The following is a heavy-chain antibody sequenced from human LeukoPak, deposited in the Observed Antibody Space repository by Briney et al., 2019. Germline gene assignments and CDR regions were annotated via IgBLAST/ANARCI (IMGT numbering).Heavy chain of an antibody. V-gene: IGHV5-51*01. J-gene: IGHJ4*02. CDR3: ARHQGFSSAWYADY. Sequence: GESLKISCKGSGYSFTNYWIGWVRPMPGKGLEWMGITYPGDSDTRYSQSFQGQVTISADRSINTAYLQWSSLKASDTAIYYCARHQGFSSAWYADYWGQGTLVTVAS. D-gene: IGHD6-19*01. CDR2: TYPGDSDT. CDR1: GYSFTNYW.